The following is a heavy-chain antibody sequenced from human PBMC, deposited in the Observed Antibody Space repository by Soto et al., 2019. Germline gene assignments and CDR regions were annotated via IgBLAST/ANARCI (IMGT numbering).Heavy chain of an antibody. D-gene: IGHD4-17*01. V-gene: IGHV1-18*01. CDR3: ASSGDSRQNNYYGMDV. Sequence: QVQLVQSGAEVKKPGASVKVSCKASGYTFTSYGISWVRQAPGQGLEWMGWISGYNGNTNYAQNLQGRVTMTTDTSTSTAYMELRSLRSDDTAVYYCASSGDSRQNNYYGMDVWGQGTTVTVSS. CDR2: ISGYNGNT. CDR1: GYTFTSYG. J-gene: IGHJ6*02.